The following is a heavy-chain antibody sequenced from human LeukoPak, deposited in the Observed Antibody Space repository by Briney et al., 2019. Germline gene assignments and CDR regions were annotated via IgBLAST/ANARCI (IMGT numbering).Heavy chain of an antibody. CDR3: AKDFWSATYYFDY. CDR1: GXTSSGYD. CDR2: ISYDGSNK. D-gene: IGHD3-3*01. J-gene: IGHJ4*02. V-gene: IGHV3-30*18. Sequence: PGGSLRLSCAASGXTSSGYDIHWVRQAPGKGLGWVEVISYDGSNKYYANSVKGRFTISIDNSKNALYLQMTSLRAEDTAVYYCAKDFWSATYYFDYWGQGTLVSVFS.